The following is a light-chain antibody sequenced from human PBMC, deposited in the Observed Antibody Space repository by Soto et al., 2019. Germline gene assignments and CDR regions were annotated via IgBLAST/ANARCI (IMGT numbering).Light chain of an antibody. Sequence: QSVLTQPASVSGSPGQPITISCTGTSSDVGGYNYVSWYQQHPGKAPKVMIYDVSNRPSGVSNRFSGSKSGNTASLTISGLHAEDEADYYCGSYTTSSTLYVFGTGTKLTVL. CDR1: SSDVGGYNY. V-gene: IGLV2-14*01. CDR2: DVS. J-gene: IGLJ1*01. CDR3: GSYTTSSTLYV.